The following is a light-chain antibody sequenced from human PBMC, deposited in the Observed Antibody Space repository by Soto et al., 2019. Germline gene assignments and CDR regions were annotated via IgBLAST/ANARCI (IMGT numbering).Light chain of an antibody. CDR1: QSVDTTF. CDR2: GAS. Sequence: EIVLTQSPGSLSLSPGQRATLSCRASQSVDTTFFAWYQKKPGQAPRLLIYGASKRATGIPTRFSGSGSGTDFTLIISRLEPEDFAVYYCQQYMRSVTFGQGTKVEIK. J-gene: IGKJ1*01. CDR3: QQYMRSVT. V-gene: IGKV3-20*01.